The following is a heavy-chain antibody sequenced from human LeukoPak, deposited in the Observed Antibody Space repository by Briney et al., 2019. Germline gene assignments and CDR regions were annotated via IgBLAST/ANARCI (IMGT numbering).Heavy chain of an antibody. Sequence: GGSLRLSCAASGFTFSSYGVHWVRQAPGKGLEWVAVIWYDGSNKYYADSVKGRFTISRDNSKNTLYLQMNSLRAEDTAVYYCARGSTGVDWFDPWGQGTLVTVSA. CDR2: IWYDGSNK. J-gene: IGHJ5*02. CDR3: ARGSTGVDWFDP. D-gene: IGHD3-3*01. CDR1: GFTFSSYG. V-gene: IGHV3-33*01.